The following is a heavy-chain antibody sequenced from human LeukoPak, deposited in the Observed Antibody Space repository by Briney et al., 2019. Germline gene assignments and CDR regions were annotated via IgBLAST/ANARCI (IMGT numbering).Heavy chain of an antibody. CDR2: INPDSGGT. CDR1: GYTFTGYY. J-gene: IGHJ4*02. CDR3: ARILSMRLDF. D-gene: IGHD2/OR15-2a*01. Sequence: ASVKVSCKTSGYTFTGYYMYWVRQAPGQGLEWMGWINPDSGGTKYAPKFQGRVTMTRGTSISTAYMELSRLRSDDTAVYYCARILSMRLDFWGQGTLVTVSS. V-gene: IGHV1-2*02.